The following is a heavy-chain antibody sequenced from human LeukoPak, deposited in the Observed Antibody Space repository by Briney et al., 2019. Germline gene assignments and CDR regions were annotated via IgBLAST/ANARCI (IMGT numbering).Heavy chain of an antibody. CDR3: ARGANYYDSSGYSATFDY. V-gene: IGHV4-34*01. CDR1: GGSFSGYS. CDR2: INHSGST. D-gene: IGHD3-22*01. Sequence: PSETLSLTCAVYGGSFSGYSWSWIRQPPGKGLEWSVEINHSGSTKNSPSLKSRVTISVDTSKNQFSLKLRSVTAADTAVYYCARGANYYDSSGYSATFDYWGQGTLVTVSS. J-gene: IGHJ4*02.